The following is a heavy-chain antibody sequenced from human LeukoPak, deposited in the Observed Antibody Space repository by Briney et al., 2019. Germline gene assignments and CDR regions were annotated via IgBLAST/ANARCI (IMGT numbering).Heavy chain of an antibody. D-gene: IGHD3-3*01. J-gene: IGHJ5*02. CDR2: IYSGGST. V-gene: IGHV3-66*01. CDR1: EFSVGSNY. CDR3: AKDGNYIRFSS. Sequence: PGGSLRLSCAASEFSVGSNYMTWVRQAPGKGLEWVSLIYSGGSTYYADSVKGRFTISRDNSKNTLYLQMNSLRAEDTAVYYCAKDGNYIRFSSWGQGTLVTVSS.